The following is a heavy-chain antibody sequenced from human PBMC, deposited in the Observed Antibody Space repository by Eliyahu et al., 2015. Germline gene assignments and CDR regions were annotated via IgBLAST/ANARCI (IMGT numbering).Heavy chain of an antibody. D-gene: IGHD4-23*01. CDR1: GFXFTSYG. CDR3: AKVRRERRTLTPDFDY. J-gene: IGHJ4*02. Sequence: QVQLVESGGGVVQPGTSLRLSCAVSGFXFTSYGMHWVRQAPGKGLEWVAVISYDGSKKYYGDSVKGRFTISRDNSKNTVFLEMDSLRTEDTAVYYCAKVRRERRTLTPDFDYWGQGTLVTVSS. V-gene: IGHV3-30*18. CDR2: ISYDGSKK.